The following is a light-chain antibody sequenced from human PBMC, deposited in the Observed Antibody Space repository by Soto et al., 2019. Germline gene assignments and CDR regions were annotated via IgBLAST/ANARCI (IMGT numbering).Light chain of an antibody. CDR3: CSYAGSSTVI. CDR2: EVT. CDR1: SGDVGSYDL. V-gene: IGLV2-23*02. J-gene: IGLJ2*01. Sequence: QSALTQPASLSGSPGQSITISCTGTSGDVGSYDLVSWYQQPPGKAPKLMIYEVTKRPSGVSDRFSGSKSGTTASLAISGLQAEDEANYYCCSYAGSSTVIFGGGT.